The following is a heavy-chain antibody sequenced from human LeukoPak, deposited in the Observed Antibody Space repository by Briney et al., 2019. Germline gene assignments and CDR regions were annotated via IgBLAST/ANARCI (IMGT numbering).Heavy chain of an antibody. CDR2: IYYSGST. CDR1: GFTFSSYA. Sequence: GSLRLSCAASGFTFSSYAMSWVHQAPGKGLEWIGSIYYSGSTYYNPSLKSRVTISVDTSRNQFSLKLSSVTAADTAVYYCARHLVGYCSSTSCYKEGWFDPWGQGTLVTVSS. V-gene: IGHV4-39*01. CDR3: ARHLVGYCSSTSCYKEGWFDP. D-gene: IGHD2-2*02. J-gene: IGHJ5*02.